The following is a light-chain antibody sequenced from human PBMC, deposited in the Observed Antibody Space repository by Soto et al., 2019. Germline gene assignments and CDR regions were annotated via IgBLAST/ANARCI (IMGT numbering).Light chain of an antibody. J-gene: IGLJ3*02. CDR3: TSYLSSSTPWV. CDR2: EVS. V-gene: IGLV2-14*01. Sequence: QSVLTQPASVSGSPGQSITISCSDVGGYKYVSWYQHHPGKAPELIIYEVSNRPSGVSNRFSGSKSGNTASLTISGLQAEDEAQYYCTSYLSSSTPWVFXGGTQLTVL. CDR1: DVGGYKY.